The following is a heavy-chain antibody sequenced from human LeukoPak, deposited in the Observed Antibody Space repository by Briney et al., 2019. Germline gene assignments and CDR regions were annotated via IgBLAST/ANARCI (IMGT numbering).Heavy chain of an antibody. CDR3: AKGGPQFFDY. CDR1: GFTFSSYS. Sequence: GGSLRLSCAASGFTFSSYSMSWVRQLPGKGLEWVSSLTNSGSSTFYADAVKGRFTISRDNAKNTLYLQMNSLRAEDTAIYYCAKGGPQFFDYWGQGTLVTVSS. V-gene: IGHV3-23*01. J-gene: IGHJ4*02. CDR2: LTNSGSST. D-gene: IGHD5-24*01.